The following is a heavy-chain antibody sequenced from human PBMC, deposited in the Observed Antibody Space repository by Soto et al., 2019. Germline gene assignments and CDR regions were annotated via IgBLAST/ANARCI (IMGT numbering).Heavy chain of an antibody. Sequence: GGSLRLSCAASGFTFSSYAMSWVRQAPGKGLEWVSAISSSSSYTNYADSVKGRFTISRDNAKNSLYLQMNSLRAEDTAVYYCVREYDSSGYTWGQGTLVTVSS. CDR1: GFTFSSYA. J-gene: IGHJ5*02. V-gene: IGHV3-21*01. CDR3: VREYDSSGYT. CDR2: ISSSSSYT. D-gene: IGHD3-22*01.